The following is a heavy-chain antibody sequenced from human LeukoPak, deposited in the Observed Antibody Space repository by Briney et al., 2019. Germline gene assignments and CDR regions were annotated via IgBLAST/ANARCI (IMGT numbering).Heavy chain of an antibody. CDR1: GFTFSSYW. J-gene: IGHJ4*02. Sequence: GGSLRLSCAASGFTFSSYWMNWVRQAPGKGLVWVSRINTDGSITNHADSVKGRFTISRDNAKNSLYLQMNSLRAEDTAVYYCAREVKAVPGDESFDYWGQGTLVTVSS. CDR3: AREVKAVPGDESFDY. CDR2: INTDGSIT. D-gene: IGHD6-19*01. V-gene: IGHV3-74*01.